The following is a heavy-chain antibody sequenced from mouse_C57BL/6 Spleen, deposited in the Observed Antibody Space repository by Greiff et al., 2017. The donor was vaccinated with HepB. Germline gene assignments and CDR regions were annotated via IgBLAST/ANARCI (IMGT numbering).Heavy chain of an antibody. D-gene: IGHD2-5*01. V-gene: IGHV1-81*01. J-gene: IGHJ3*01. CDR2: IYPRSGNT. Sequence: VKLVESGAELARPGASVKLSCKASGYTFTSYGISWVKQRTGQGLEWIGEIYPRSGNTYYNEKFKGKATLTADKSSSTAYMELRSLTSEDSAVYFCARPSNYVEFAYWGQGTLVTVSA. CDR3: ARPSNYVEFAY. CDR1: GYTFTSYG.